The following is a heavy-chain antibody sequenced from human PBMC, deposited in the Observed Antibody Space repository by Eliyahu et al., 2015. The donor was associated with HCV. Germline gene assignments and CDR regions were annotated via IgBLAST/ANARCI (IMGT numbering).Heavy chain of an antibody. V-gene: IGHV4-39*01. D-gene: IGHD3-3*01. J-gene: IGHJ4*02. Sequence: QLQLQESGPGLVKPSETLSXTCTVSGGSXXSSXYYWGWXRXPPGXGLEWXGSSYYSGSTYYNPXLKSRVTISVDTSKNQFSLKLSSVTAADTAVYYCAIGRYDFWSGSIGNYFDYWGQGTLVTVSS. CDR2: SYYSGST. CDR3: AIGRYDFWSGSIGNYFDY. CDR1: GGSXXSSXYY.